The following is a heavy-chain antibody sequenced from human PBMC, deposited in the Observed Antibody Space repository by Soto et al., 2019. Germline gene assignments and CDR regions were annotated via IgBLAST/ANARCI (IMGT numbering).Heavy chain of an antibody. V-gene: IGHV3-23*01. CDR1: GFTYSDYT. Sequence: EVQLLQSGGGLVQPGGSLTLSSAASGFTYSDYTMSWVRQAPGAALESISTILADYNTYYTDSLRGRFTISRDNSKNTLYLEMNSLRAEDTAVYYCARITSGYFAYWGQGALVTVSS. J-gene: IGHJ4*02. D-gene: IGHD6-19*01. CDR3: ARITSGYFAY. CDR2: ILADYNT.